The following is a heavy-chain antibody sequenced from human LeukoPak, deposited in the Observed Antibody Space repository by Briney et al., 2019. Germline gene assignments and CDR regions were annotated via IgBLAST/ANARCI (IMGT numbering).Heavy chain of an antibody. Sequence: SVKVSCKASGYTFTSYYMHWVGQAPGQGLEWMGIINQSGGSTSYAQKFHGRVTMTRDTSTITVYMELSSLRSEDTAVYYCARDFKVTMVRGVENYYYYMDVWGKGTTVTVSS. CDR2: INQSGGST. D-gene: IGHD3-10*01. CDR1: GYTFTSYY. V-gene: IGHV1-46*03. J-gene: IGHJ6*03. CDR3: ARDFKVTMVRGVENYYYYMDV.